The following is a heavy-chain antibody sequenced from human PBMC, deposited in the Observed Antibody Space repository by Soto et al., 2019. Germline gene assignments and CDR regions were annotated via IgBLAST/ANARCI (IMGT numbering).Heavy chain of an antibody. Sequence: QVQLVQSGAEVQKPGSSVKVSCKASGGTFSSYAISWVRQAPGQGLEWMGGIIPIFGTANYAQKFQGRVTITADESTSTAYMELSSLRSEDTAVYYCARWKNYDILTGYNYFDYWGQGTLVTVSS. CDR2: IIPIFGTA. J-gene: IGHJ4*02. CDR3: ARWKNYDILTGYNYFDY. CDR1: GGTFSSYA. D-gene: IGHD3-9*01. V-gene: IGHV1-69*01.